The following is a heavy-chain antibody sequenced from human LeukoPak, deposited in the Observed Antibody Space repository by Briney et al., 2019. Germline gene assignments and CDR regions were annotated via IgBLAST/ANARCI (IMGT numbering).Heavy chain of an antibody. J-gene: IGHJ3*02. CDR2: ISWDGGST. V-gene: IGHV3-43D*04. D-gene: IGHD3-16*01. Sequence: PGGSLRLSCAASGFTFDDYAMHWVRQAPGKGLEWVSLISWDGGSTYYADSVKGRFTISRDNSKNSLYLQMNSPRAEDTALYYCAKEGEPYAFDIWGQGTMVTVSS. CDR3: AKEGEPYAFDI. CDR1: GFTFDDYA.